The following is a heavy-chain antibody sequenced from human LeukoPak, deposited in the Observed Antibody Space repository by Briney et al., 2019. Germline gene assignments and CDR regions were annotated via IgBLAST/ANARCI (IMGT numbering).Heavy chain of an antibody. CDR1: GFTFSGSA. J-gene: IGHJ6*03. CDR2: IRSKANSYAT. CDR3: TRLSRNYYYYMDV. Sequence: GGSLRLSCAASGFTFSGSAMHWVRQASGKGLEWVGRIRSKANSYATAYAASVKGRFTISRDDTKNTAYLQMNSLKTEDTAVYYCTRLSRNYYYYMDVWGKGTTVTVSS. V-gene: IGHV3-73*01.